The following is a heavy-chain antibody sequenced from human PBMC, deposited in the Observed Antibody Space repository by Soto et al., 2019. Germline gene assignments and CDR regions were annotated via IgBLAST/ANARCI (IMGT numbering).Heavy chain of an antibody. V-gene: IGHV3-11*01. Sequence: GGSLRLSCAASGFTFSDYYMSWIRQAPGKGLEWVSYISRSGSSIYYTDSVKGRFTISRDNAKNSLYLQLNSLRAEDTAVYYCARDLGYYDSSGYFDYWGQGTLVTV. CDR2: ISRSGSSI. D-gene: IGHD3-22*01. J-gene: IGHJ4*02. CDR3: ARDLGYYDSSGYFDY. CDR1: GFTFSDYY.